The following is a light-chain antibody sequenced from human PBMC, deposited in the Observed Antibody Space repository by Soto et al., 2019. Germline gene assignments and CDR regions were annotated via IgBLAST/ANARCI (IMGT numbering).Light chain of an antibody. Sequence: QSVLTQPASVSXSPGQSITISCTGTSSDVGGYNYVSWYQQHPGKAPKLMIYEVINRPSGVSNRFSGSKSANTASLTISGIQAEDEADYYCSSYSSGSTFVLFGGGTKVTVL. J-gene: IGLJ2*01. CDR2: EVI. CDR3: SSYSSGSTFVL. V-gene: IGLV2-14*01. CDR1: SSDVGGYNY.